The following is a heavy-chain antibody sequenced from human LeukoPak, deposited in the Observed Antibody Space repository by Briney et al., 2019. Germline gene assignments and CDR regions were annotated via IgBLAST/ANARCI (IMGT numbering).Heavy chain of an antibody. CDR1: GGSISSYY. D-gene: IGHD4-11*01. Sequence: SETLSLTCTVSGGSISSYYWSWIRQPPGKGLEWIGYIYYSGSTNYNPSLQSRVTISVDMSKNQFSLSLNSVTAADTAVYYCARFSNDHDFSAHYLNYWGQGILVTVSS. V-gene: IGHV4-59*08. CDR3: ARFSNDHDFSAHYLNY. CDR2: IYYSGST. J-gene: IGHJ4*02.